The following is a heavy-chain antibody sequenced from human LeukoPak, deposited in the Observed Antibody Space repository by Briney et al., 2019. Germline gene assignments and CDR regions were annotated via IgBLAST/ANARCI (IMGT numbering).Heavy chain of an antibody. D-gene: IGHD2-15*01. CDR1: GFTFSSYA. V-gene: IGHV3-23*01. J-gene: IGHJ4*02. Sequence: GRSLRLSCAASGFTFSSYAMSWVRQAPGKGLEWVSAISGRGGSTYYADSVKGRFTISRDNSKNTLYLQMNSLRAEDTAVYYCAKGRAVEVVAALNYWGQGTEVTVSS. CDR2: ISGRGGST. CDR3: AKGRAVEVVAALNY.